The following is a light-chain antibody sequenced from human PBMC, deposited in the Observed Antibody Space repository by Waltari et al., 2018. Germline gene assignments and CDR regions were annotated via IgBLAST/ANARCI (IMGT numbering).Light chain of an antibody. CDR2: GEN. V-gene: IGLV3-19*01. CDR3: NSRDSSGNHLV. Sequence: SSELTQDPAVSVALGQTVRITCQGDSLRSYYASWYQQKPGQAPERVIYGENNRPSGIPDLFSGASSGNTASFTITGAQAEDEADYYCNSRDSSGNHLVFGGGTKLTVL. CDR1: SLRSYY. J-gene: IGLJ2*01.